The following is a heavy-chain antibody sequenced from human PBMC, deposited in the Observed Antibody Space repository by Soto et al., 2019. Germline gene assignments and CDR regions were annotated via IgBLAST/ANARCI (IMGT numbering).Heavy chain of an antibody. CDR2: IYYSGST. V-gene: IGHV4-59*08. Sequence: SETLSLTCTVSGGSISSYYWSWIRQPPGKGLEWIGYIYYSGSTNYNPSLKSRVTISVDTSKNQFSLKLSSVTAADTAVYYCARHTYCSSTSCPVDYWGQGTLVTVSS. CDR1: GGSISSYY. J-gene: IGHJ4*02. D-gene: IGHD2-2*01. CDR3: ARHTYCSSTSCPVDY.